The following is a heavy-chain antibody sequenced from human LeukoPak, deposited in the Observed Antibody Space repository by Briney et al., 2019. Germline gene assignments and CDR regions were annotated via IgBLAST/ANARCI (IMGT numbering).Heavy chain of an antibody. D-gene: IGHD5-24*01. Sequence: AVKVSCKASGYTFTSYDINWVRQATGQGLEWMGWMNPNSGNTGYAQKFQGRVTMTRNTSISTAYMELCSLRSDHTAVYYCARGDLDGYPQGEIDYWGQGTLVTVSS. V-gene: IGHV1-8*01. CDR3: ARGDLDGYPQGEIDY. CDR1: GYTFTSYD. J-gene: IGHJ4*02. CDR2: MNPNSGNT.